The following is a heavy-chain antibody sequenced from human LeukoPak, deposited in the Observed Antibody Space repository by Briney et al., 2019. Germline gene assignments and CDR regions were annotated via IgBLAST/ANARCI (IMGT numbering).Heavy chain of an antibody. J-gene: IGHJ4*02. CDR3: ARDGDLTPYYFDY. CDR2: IWYDGSNK. Sequence: GGSLRLSCAASGFTFSSYGMHWIRQAPGKGLEWVAVIWYDGSNKYYADSVKGRFTISRDNSKNTLYLQMNSLRAEDTAVYYCARDGDLTPYYFDYWGQGTLVTVPS. CDR1: GFTFSSYG. V-gene: IGHV3-33*01. D-gene: IGHD3-9*01.